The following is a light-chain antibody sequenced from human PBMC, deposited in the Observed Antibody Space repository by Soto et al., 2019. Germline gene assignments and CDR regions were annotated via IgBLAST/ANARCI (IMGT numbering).Light chain of an antibody. CDR2: LAS. CDR3: HQRQSWPRT. CDR1: QAVNTR. Sequence: EIVLTQSPATLSSFPGDRVTLSCRASQAVNTRLAWYQHRPGQAPRLLIYLASNRPAGVPARFSGSGSRTDLTLTISDVDPEDFEVYYCHQRQSWPRTFGQGTTVDI. V-gene: IGKV3-11*01. J-gene: IGKJ1*01.